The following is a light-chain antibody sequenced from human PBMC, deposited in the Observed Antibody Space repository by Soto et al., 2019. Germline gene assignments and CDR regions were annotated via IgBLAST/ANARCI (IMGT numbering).Light chain of an antibody. CDR2: RNN. V-gene: IGLV1-47*01. CDR1: SSNIGSNY. Sequence: QSVLTQPPSASGTPGQRVTISCSGSSSNIGSNYVYWYQQLPGTAPKLLIYRNNQRPSGVPDRFSGSKSGTSASLAISGLRSEDEADYYCEAWDDGLSGPYVLGTGTKVTVL. J-gene: IGLJ1*01. CDR3: EAWDDGLSGPYV.